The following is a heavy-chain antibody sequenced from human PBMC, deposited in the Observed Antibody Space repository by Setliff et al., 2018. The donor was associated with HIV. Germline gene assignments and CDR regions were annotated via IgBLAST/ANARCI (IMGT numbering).Heavy chain of an antibody. CDR3: ARDFGAGFTGLDY. CDR2: IIPIYGTA. Sequence: KASGGTFSSYAISWVRQAPGQGLEWMGGIIPIYGTANYAQKFQGRVTITTDESTSTAYMDLSSLRSEDTAVYYCARDFGAGFTGLDYWGQGTLVTVSS. V-gene: IGHV1-69*05. J-gene: IGHJ4*02. D-gene: IGHD3-10*01. CDR1: GGTFSSYA.